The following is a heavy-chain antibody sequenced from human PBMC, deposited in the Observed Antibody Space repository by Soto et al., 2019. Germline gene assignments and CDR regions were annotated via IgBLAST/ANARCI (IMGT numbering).Heavy chain of an antibody. V-gene: IGHV3-11*05. J-gene: IGHJ4*02. D-gene: IGHD2-21*01. CDR3: ARDRDTYGHGFFDY. Sequence: QVQLVESGGAWVKPGGSLRLSCAASGFRFSDFYMTWIRQAPGKGLEWVSHISTSGSNTNYADSVKGRFTVSRDNANNALYLEMDNLRGEDTALYFCARDRDTYGHGFFDYWGQGSLVTVSS. CDR2: ISTSGSNT. CDR1: GFRFSDFY.